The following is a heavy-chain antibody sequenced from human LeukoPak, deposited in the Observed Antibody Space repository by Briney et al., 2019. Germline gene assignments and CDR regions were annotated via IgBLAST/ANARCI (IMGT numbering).Heavy chain of an antibody. J-gene: IGHJ4*02. Sequence: GGSLRLSCAAAGFTFDDYAMHWVRQAPGKGLEWVSLISVDGGSRYYADSVKGRFTISRDNSKNSLYLQMNSLRTEDTALYYCAKAVTTLSPYFDYWGQGALVTVSS. CDR1: GFTFDDYA. CDR3: AKAVTTLSPYFDY. V-gene: IGHV3-43*02. D-gene: IGHD4-11*01. CDR2: ISVDGGSR.